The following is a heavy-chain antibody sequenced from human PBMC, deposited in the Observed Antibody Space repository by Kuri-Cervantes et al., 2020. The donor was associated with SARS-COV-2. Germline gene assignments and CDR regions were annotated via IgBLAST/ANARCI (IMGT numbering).Heavy chain of an antibody. D-gene: IGHD2-2*01. Sequence: GESLKISCKGSGYSFTSYWIGWVRQMPGRGLEWMGIIYPGDSDTRYSPSFQGQVTISADKSISTAYLQWSSLKASDTAMYYCARLQMPQYYYYYYGMDVWGQGTTVTVSS. V-gene: IGHV5-51*01. CDR2: IYPGDSDT. J-gene: IGHJ6*02. CDR3: ARLQMPQYYYYYYGMDV. CDR1: GYSFTSYW.